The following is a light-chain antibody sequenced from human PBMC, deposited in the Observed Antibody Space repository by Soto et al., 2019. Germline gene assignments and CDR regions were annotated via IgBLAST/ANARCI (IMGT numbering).Light chain of an antibody. CDR1: SGSIASNY. Sequence: FMLTQPHSVSESPGKTVTISCTGSSGSIASNYVQWYQQRPGSAPTTVIYEDNQRPSGVPDRFSGSIDSSSNSASLTISGLKTEDEADYYCQSYDSSNQRVFGTGTKLTVL. V-gene: IGLV6-57*02. J-gene: IGLJ1*01. CDR2: EDN. CDR3: QSYDSSNQRV.